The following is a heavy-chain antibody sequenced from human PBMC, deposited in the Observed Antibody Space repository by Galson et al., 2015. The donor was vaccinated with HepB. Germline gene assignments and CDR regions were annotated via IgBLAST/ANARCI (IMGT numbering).Heavy chain of an antibody. D-gene: IGHD1-26*01. CDR1: GFTFRNYG. J-gene: IGHJ4*02. Sequence: SLRLSCAASGFTFRNYGMHWVRQAPGRGLEWVAVIWYDGSNKYYEDSVKGRFTISRDNSKNTLYLQMNNLRAEDTAVYYCARDPNGSYFFDYWGQGTLVTVSS. CDR3: ARDPNGSYFFDY. CDR2: IWYDGSNK. V-gene: IGHV3-33*01.